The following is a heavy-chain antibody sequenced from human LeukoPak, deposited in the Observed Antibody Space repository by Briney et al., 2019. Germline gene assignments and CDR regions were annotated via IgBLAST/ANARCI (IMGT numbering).Heavy chain of an antibody. D-gene: IGHD1-26*01. Sequence: ASVKVSCKASGYTFTGYYMHWVRQAPGQGLEWMGWMNPNSGNTGYAQKFQGRVTMTRNTSISTAYMELSSLRSEDTAVYYCARASGSYYYYYMDVWGKGTTVTISS. CDR2: MNPNSGNT. CDR1: GYTFTGYY. CDR3: ARASGSYYYYYMDV. J-gene: IGHJ6*03. V-gene: IGHV1-8*02.